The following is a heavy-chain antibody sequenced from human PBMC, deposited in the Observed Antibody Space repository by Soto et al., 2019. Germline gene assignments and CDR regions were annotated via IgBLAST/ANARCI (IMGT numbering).Heavy chain of an antibody. J-gene: IGHJ3*02. CDR1: GYTFTNYG. V-gene: IGHV1-18*01. CDR2: INVYNGNT. D-gene: IGHD2-2*01. Sequence: ASVKVSCKASGYTFTNYGISWVRQAPGQGLEWMGWINVYNGNTKYAQKVQGRVTMTTDTSTSTAYMELRSLRSEDTAVYYCASRYCSSTSCLGYAFDIWGQGTMVTVSS. CDR3: ASRYCSSTSCLGYAFDI.